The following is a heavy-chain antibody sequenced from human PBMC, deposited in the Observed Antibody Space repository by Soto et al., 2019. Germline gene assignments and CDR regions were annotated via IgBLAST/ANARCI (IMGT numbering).Heavy chain of an antibody. J-gene: IGHJ6*02. D-gene: IGHD5-12*01. Sequence: ESMKISCKGSGYSFTSYWISWVRQMPGKGLEWMGRIDPSDSYTNYSPSFQGHVTISADKSISTAYLQWSSLKASDTAMYYCARGLRGWLQLSVGGMDGWGQGSTVIVSS. V-gene: IGHV5-10-1*01. CDR1: GYSFTSYW. CDR3: ARGLRGWLQLSVGGMDG. CDR2: IDPSDSYT.